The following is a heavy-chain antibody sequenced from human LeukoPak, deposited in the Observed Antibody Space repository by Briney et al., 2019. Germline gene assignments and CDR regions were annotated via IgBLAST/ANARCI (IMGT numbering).Heavy chain of an antibody. CDR3: ARGGMGIQLWSFDY. CDR1: GCTFTSYY. V-gene: IGHV1-46*01. J-gene: IGHJ4*02. CDR2: INPSGGST. Sequence: ASVKVSCKASGCTFTSYYMHWVRQAPGQGLEWVGIINPSGGSTSYSQKFQGRVAMTRDTSTSTVYMELSSLRSEDTAVYYCARGGMGIQLWSFDYWGQGTLVTVSS. D-gene: IGHD5-18*01.